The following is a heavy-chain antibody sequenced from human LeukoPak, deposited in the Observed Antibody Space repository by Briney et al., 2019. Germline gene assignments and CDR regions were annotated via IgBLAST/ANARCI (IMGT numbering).Heavy chain of an antibody. CDR1: GFTFSSYA. J-gene: IGHJ4*02. Sequence: GGSLRLSCAASGFTFSSYAMSWVRQAPGKGLEWVSAISGSGGSTYYADSVKGRFTISRDNSKNTLYLQIDSLRAEDTAVYYCAKQLGYCSDGSCYFPYWGQGTLVTVSS. CDR3: AKQLGYCSDGSCYFPY. CDR2: ISGSGGST. D-gene: IGHD2-15*01. V-gene: IGHV3-23*01.